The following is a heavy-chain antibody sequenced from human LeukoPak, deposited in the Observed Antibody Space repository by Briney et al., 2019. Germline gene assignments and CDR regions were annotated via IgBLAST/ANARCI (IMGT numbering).Heavy chain of an antibody. V-gene: IGHV3-23*01. J-gene: IGHJ5*02. CDR3: AKSRLTPHP. CDR2: IGGSGSST. D-gene: IGHD1-14*01. Sequence: PGGSLRLSCAASGFTISNSDMSGVRQAPGKGLEWVSAIGGSGSSTFYADSVKGRFTVSRDNSKNTLYLQMSSLRAEDTAVYYCAKSRLTPHPWGQGTLVTVSS. CDR1: GFTISNSD.